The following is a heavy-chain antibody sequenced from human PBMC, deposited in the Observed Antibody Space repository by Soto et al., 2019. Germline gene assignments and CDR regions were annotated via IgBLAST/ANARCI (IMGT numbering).Heavy chain of an antibody. CDR3: ARVQLPGWYFDL. Sequence: PSETLSLTCAVYGGSFSGYYWSWIRQPPGKGLEWIGEINHSGSTKYNPSLKSRVTISVDTSKNQFSLNLNSVTAADTAVYSCARVQLPGWYFDLWGRGTLVTVSS. D-gene: IGHD3-10*01. CDR2: INHSGST. CDR1: GGSFSGYY. V-gene: IGHV4-34*01. J-gene: IGHJ2*01.